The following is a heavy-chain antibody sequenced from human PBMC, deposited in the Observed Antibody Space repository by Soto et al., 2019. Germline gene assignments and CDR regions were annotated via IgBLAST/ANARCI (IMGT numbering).Heavy chain of an antibody. CDR1: GGSISSDY. D-gene: IGHD3-9*01. Sequence: PSETLSLTCTVSGGSISSDYWSWIRQPPGKGLEWIGYIYYSGSTNYNPSLKSRVTISVDTSKNQFSLKLSSVTAADTAVYYCARVHYDILTGYLGFDYWGQGTLVTVSS. J-gene: IGHJ4*02. CDR3: ARVHYDILTGYLGFDY. V-gene: IGHV4-59*01. CDR2: IYYSGST.